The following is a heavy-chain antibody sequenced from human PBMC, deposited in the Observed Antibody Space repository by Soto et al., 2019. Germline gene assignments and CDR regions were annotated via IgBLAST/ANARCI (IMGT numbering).Heavy chain of an antibody. CDR3: AKDAYSSSWHYYGMDV. Sequence: HPGGSLRLSCAASGLTLSSYAMSWVRQAPGKGLEWVSAISGSGDNTYYADSVKGRFTISRDNSKNTLYLRMNSLRAEDTAVYYCAKDAYSSSWHYYGMDVWGQGTTVTVSS. CDR1: GLTLSSYA. CDR2: ISGSGDNT. D-gene: IGHD6-13*01. V-gene: IGHV3-23*01. J-gene: IGHJ6*02.